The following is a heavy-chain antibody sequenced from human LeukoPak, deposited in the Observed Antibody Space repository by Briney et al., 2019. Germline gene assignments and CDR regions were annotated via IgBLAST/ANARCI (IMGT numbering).Heavy chain of an antibody. J-gene: IGHJ4*02. CDR3: ARGGSGSYQGYYFDY. D-gene: IGHD1-26*01. V-gene: IGHV4-59*01. Sequence: PSETVSLTCTVSGGSISSYYWRWIRQPPGKGLEWIGYIYYSGSTNYNPSLKSRVTISVDTSKNQFSLKLSSVTAADTAVYYCARGGSGSYQGYYFDYWGQGTLVTVSS. CDR1: GGSISSYY. CDR2: IYYSGST.